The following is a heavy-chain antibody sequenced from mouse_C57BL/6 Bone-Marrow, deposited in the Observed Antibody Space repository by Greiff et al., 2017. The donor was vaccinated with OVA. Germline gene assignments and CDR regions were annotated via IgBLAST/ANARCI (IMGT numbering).Heavy chain of an antibody. V-gene: IGHV2-2*01. CDR2: IWSGGST. J-gene: IGHJ4*01. Sequence: VMLVESGPGLVQPSQSLSISCTVSGFSLTSYGVHWVRQSPGKGLEWLGVIWSGGSTDYNAAFISRLSISKDNSKSQVFFKMNSLQADDTAIYYCARVPIYYGAMDYWGQGTSVTVSS. CDR1: GFSLTSYG. CDR3: ARVPIYYGAMDY. D-gene: IGHD1-1*01.